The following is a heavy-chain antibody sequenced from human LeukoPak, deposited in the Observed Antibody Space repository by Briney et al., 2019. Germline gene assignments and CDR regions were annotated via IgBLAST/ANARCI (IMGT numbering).Heavy chain of an antibody. CDR1: GGSFSGYY. CDR2: IYYSGST. V-gene: IGHV4-59*01. D-gene: IGHD6-19*01. J-gene: IGHJ4*02. CDR3: ARGRKQWLVGY. Sequence: KPSETLSLTCAVYGGSFSGYYWNWICQPPGKGLEWIGYIYYSGSTNYNPSLKSRVTISVDTSKNQFSLKLSSVTAADTAVYYCARGRKQWLVGYWGQGTLVTVSS.